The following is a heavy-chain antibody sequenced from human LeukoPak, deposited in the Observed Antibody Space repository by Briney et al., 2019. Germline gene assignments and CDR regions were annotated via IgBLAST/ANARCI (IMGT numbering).Heavy chain of an antibody. D-gene: IGHD3-22*01. CDR3: ARSSNYYDSSGYYYVGY. V-gene: IGHV4-34*01. J-gene: IGHJ4*02. Sequence: SETLSLTCAVYGGSFSGYYWSWIRQPPGKGLEWIGEINHSGSTNYNPSLESRVTISVDTSKNQFSLKLSSVTAADTAVYYCARSSNYYDSSGYYYVGYWGQGTLVTVSS. CDR1: GGSFSGYY. CDR2: INHSGST.